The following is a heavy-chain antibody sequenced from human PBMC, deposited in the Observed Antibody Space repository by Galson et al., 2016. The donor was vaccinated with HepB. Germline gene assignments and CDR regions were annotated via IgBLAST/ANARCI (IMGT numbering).Heavy chain of an antibody. CDR3: AREWELGGYFDY. CDR1: EFTFNNCP. J-gene: IGHJ4*02. D-gene: IGHD1-26*01. Sequence: SLRLSCAASEFTFNNCPLHWVRQAPGKGLEWVAVLSHDGVTKFYADSVRARFTISRDKSKTTVYLQMDGLSAGDTAVYYCAREWELGGYFDYWGQGTLVTVSS. CDR2: LSHDGVTK. V-gene: IGHV3-30-3*01.